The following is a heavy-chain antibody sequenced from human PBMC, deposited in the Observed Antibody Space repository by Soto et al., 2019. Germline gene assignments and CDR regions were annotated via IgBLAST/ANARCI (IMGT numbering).Heavy chain of an antibody. V-gene: IGHV2-5*02. J-gene: IGHJ4*02. D-gene: IGHD1-1*01. CDR1: GFSLTTDAVG. CDR3: AHVYWVAAGIRYYFDY. Sequence: QITLKESGPTLVKPTQTLTLTCTFSGFSLTTDAVGVGWIRQPPGKALEWLALIYWDDDKRYSPGQKSRLTITKDASRNQVVLTLTNMDLADTATYYCAHVYWVAAGIRYYFDYWGQGTLVTVSS. CDR2: IYWDDDK.